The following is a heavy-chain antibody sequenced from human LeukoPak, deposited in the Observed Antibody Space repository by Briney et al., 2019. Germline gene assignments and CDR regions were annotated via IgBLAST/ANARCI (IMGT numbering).Heavy chain of an antibody. CDR3: AREGDYRAFDI. CDR2: IKSDGSTT. CDR1: GFTFSSYW. J-gene: IGHJ3*02. Sequence: PGGSLRLSCAASGFTFSSYWMHWVRQAPGKGLVWVSRIKSDGSTTNYADSVKGRFTISRDNAENTLYLQMNSLRAEDTAVYYCAREGDYRAFDIWGQGTMVTVSS. V-gene: IGHV3-74*01. D-gene: IGHD4-17*01.